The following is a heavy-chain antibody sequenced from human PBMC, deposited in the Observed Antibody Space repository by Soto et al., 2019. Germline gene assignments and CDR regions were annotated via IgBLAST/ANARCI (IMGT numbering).Heavy chain of an antibody. J-gene: IGHJ6*02. Sequence: QVQLVESGGGVVQPGRSLRLSCAASGFTFSSYGMHWVRQAPGKGLEWVAVIWYDGSNKYYADSVKGRFTISRDNSKNTLYLQMNSLRAEDTAVYYCARAFWSGYYYYYYGMDVWGQGTTVTVSS. D-gene: IGHD3-3*01. CDR3: ARAFWSGYYYYYYGMDV. V-gene: IGHV3-33*01. CDR1: GFTFSSYG. CDR2: IWYDGSNK.